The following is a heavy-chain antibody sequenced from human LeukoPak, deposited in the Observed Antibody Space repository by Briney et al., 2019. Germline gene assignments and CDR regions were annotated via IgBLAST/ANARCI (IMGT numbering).Heavy chain of an antibody. CDR1: GGSISSGDYY. J-gene: IGHJ6*03. CDR2: TYYSGST. CDR3: ARAPLSYYYYYMDV. V-gene: IGHV4-30-4*01. Sequence: PSETLSLTCTVSGGSISSGDYYWSWIRQPPGKGLEWIGYTYYSGSTYYNPSLKSRVTISVDTSKNQFSLKLSSVTAADTAVYYCARAPLSYYYYYMDVWGKGTTVTVSS.